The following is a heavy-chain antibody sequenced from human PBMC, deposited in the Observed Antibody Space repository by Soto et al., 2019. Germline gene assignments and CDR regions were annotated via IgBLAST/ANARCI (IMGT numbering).Heavy chain of an antibody. V-gene: IGHV4-39*01. CDR1: GGSITGSSFS. Sequence: QRQLRESGPGLVKPSETLSLTCSVSGGSITGSSFSWAWIRQSPGTGLQWIGSLSYSGSTYYNPSLEGRVAISADTSKNAFSLELKLMTAADTATYFCARGLRWTRTSDFWGRGTLVTVSS. D-gene: IGHD3-16*01. CDR3: ARGLRWTRTSDF. CDR2: LSYSGST. J-gene: IGHJ4*02.